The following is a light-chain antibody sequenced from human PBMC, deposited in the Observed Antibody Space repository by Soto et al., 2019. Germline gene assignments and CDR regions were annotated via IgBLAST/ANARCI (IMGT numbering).Light chain of an antibody. Sequence: DIQMTQSPSTLSASVGDRVTITCRASQSISSWLAWYQQKPGKAPKVLIYKASSLESGVPSRFSGSGSGTEFTLTISSLQPDDFATYYCQQSNSYPLTFGPGTQVDIK. V-gene: IGKV1-5*03. CDR1: QSISSW. CDR2: KAS. J-gene: IGKJ3*01. CDR3: QQSNSYPLT.